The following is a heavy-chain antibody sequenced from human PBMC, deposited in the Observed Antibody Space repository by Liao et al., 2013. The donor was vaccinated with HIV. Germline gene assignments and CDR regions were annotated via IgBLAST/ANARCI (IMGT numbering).Heavy chain of an antibody. CDR2: VYTSGSA. V-gene: IGHV4-61*02. Sequence: VQLEESGPGLVKPSQTLSLTCTVSGDPISRGSYYWSWVRQSAQKGMEYIGRVYTSGSASSNPSLTSRVTISADTSKNQFSLNLSSVTAADTAVYYCARQSTSNSFDYWGQGTLVTVSS. CDR1: GDPISRGSYY. J-gene: IGHJ4*02. CDR3: ARQSTSNSFDY. D-gene: IGHD2/OR15-2a*01.